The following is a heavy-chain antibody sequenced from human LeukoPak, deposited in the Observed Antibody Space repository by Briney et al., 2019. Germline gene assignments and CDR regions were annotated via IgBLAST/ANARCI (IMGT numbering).Heavy chain of an antibody. CDR2: IYHSGST. CDR3: AREVRYDSHAFDI. V-gene: IGHV4-4*02. D-gene: IGHD3-22*01. CDR1: VGPISSSNW. J-gene: IGHJ3*02. Sequence: MTSETLSLTCAVSVGPISSSNWWSWARQPPGKGLEWIGEIYHSGSTNYNPSLKSRVTIPVDKSKNQFSLKLSPVTAADRAVYYCAREVRYDSHAFDIWGQGTMVTVSS.